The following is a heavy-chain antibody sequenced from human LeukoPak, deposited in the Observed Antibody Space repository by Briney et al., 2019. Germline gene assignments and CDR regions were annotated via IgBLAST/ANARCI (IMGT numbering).Heavy chain of an antibody. V-gene: IGHV3-30-3*01. CDR2: LSSDGVDK. CDR3: ARVMAVAGTIDY. D-gene: IGHD6-19*01. Sequence: PGGSLRLSCAASGFTFSSYVMHWVRQTPGKGLEGVAILSSDGVDKRYADFVQGRFTISRDNAKNSLYLQINSLRDEDTAVYYCARVMAVAGTIDYWGQGTLVTVSS. CDR1: GFTFSSYV. J-gene: IGHJ4*02.